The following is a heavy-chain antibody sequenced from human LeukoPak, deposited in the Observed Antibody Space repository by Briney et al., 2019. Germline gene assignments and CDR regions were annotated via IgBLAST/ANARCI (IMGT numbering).Heavy chain of an antibody. J-gene: IGHJ1*01. CDR3: ARVSGLGMNEYYQH. CDR2: INNEGTTI. V-gene: IGHV3-74*01. Sequence: GGSLRLSCAASGFTFNTYSMNWVRQAPGKGLVWVSRINNEGTTISYADSVKGRFTISRDNAKNTLYLQMNSLRAEDTAVYYCARVSGLGMNEYYQHWGQGTLVTVAS. CDR1: GFTFNTYS. D-gene: IGHD3-10*01.